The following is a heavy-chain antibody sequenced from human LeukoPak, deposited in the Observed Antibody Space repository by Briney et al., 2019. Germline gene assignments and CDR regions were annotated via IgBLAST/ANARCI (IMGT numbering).Heavy chain of an antibody. CDR3: ARMGRRGYFDY. Sequence: SETLSPTCTVSGGSISSYYWSWIRQPPGKGLEWIGYIYYSGSTNYNPSLKSRVTISVDTSKNQFSLKLSSVTAADTAVYYCARMGRRGYFDYWGQGTLVTVSS. CDR2: IYYSGST. J-gene: IGHJ4*02. V-gene: IGHV4-59*01. D-gene: IGHD1-26*01. CDR1: GGSISSYY.